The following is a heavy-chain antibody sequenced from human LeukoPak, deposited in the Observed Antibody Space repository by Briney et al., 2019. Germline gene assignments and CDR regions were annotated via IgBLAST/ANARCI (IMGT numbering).Heavy chain of an antibody. D-gene: IGHD1-14*01. CDR2: ISNSDSST. V-gene: IGHV3-23*01. Sequence: GALRLSCAASGFTFDDYAMSWVRQAPGKGLEWVSTISNSDSSTYYADSVKGRFTISRDNSENTLYLQMNSLRAEDTAVYYCAKATGYLLWGQGTLVIVSS. CDR3: AKATGYLL. CDR1: GFTFDDYA. J-gene: IGHJ4*02.